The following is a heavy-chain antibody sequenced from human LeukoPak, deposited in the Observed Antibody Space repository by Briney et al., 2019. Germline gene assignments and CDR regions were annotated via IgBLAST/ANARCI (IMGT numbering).Heavy chain of an antibody. CDR2: IIPIFGTA. CDR1: GGTFSSYA. Sequence: SVKVSCKASGGTFSSYAISWVRQAPGQGLEWMGGIIPIFGTANYAQKFQGRVTMTRNTSISTAYMELSSLRSEDTAVYYCARGADNWNDGPPASASFDYWGQGTLVTVST. V-gene: IGHV1-69*05. J-gene: IGHJ4*02. D-gene: IGHD1-1*01. CDR3: ARGADNWNDGPPASASFDY.